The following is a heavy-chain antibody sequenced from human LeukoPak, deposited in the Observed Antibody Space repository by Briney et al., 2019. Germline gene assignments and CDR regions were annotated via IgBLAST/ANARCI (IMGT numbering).Heavy chain of an antibody. Sequence: ASVKVSCKASGYTFTGYYIHWVRQAPGQGLEWMGWIYPNSGGTKYAQKFQGRVTMTRDTSISTAYMELSSLRSDDTAVYYCARLGVLEAFDYWGQGTLVTVSS. CDR2: IYPNSGGT. V-gene: IGHV1-2*02. J-gene: IGHJ4*02. D-gene: IGHD3-16*01. CDR1: GYTFTGYY. CDR3: ARLGVLEAFDY.